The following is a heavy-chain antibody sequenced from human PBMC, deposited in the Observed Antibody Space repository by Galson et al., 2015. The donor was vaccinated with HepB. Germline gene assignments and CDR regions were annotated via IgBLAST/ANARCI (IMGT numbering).Heavy chain of an antibody. Sequence: SLRLSCAASGFTFSSYAMSWVRRAPGKGLEWVSAISGSGGSTYYADSVKGRFTISRDNSKNTLYLQMNSLRAEDTAVYYCARDYYDSSGYLHAFDIWGQGTMVTVSS. CDR1: GFTFSSYA. CDR2: ISGSGGST. CDR3: ARDYYDSSGYLHAFDI. J-gene: IGHJ3*02. D-gene: IGHD3-22*01. V-gene: IGHV3-23*01.